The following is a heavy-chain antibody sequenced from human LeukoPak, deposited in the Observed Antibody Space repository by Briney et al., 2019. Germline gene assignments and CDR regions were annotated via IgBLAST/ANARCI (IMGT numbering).Heavy chain of an antibody. Sequence: GASVKVSCKASGYTYTGYYMHWVRQAPGQGLEWMGWINPNSGGTNYAQKFQGRVTMTRDTSISTAYMELSRLRSDDTAVYYCARGSSSRSRVYYYGMDVWGQGTRSPSP. D-gene: IGHD6-13*01. J-gene: IGHJ6*02. CDR2: INPNSGGT. CDR3: ARGSSSRSRVYYYGMDV. CDR1: GYTYTGYY. V-gene: IGHV1-2*02.